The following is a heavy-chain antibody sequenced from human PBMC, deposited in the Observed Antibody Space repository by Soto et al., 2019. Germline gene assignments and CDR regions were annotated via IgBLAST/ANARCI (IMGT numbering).Heavy chain of an antibody. CDR2: IYYSGST. Sequence: QVQLHESGPGLVKPSQTLSLTCTVSGGSISSGDYYWSWIRQPPGKGLEWIGYIYYSGSTYYNPSLKSRVTISVDTSKNQLSLKLSSVTAADTAVYYCARAWGCSGGSCPTPPWFDTWGQGTLVTVSS. CDR3: ARAWGCSGGSCPTPPWFDT. V-gene: IGHV4-30-4*01. CDR1: GGSISSGDYY. J-gene: IGHJ5*02. D-gene: IGHD2-15*01.